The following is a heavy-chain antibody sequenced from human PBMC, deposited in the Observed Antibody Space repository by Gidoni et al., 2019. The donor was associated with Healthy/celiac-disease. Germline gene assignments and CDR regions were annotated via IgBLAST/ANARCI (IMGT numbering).Heavy chain of an antibody. CDR3: AKGGYSGYPEGYYYYYGMDV. CDR1: GFTFSSYG. D-gene: IGHD5-12*01. CDR2: NSYDGSNK. Sequence: QVQLVESGGGVVQPGRSLRLSCAASGFTFSSYGMHWVRQAPGKGLEGGAVNSYDGSNKYYADSVKGRFTISRDNFKNTLYLQMNSLRAEDTAVYYCAKGGYSGYPEGYYYYYGMDVWGQGTTVTVSS. J-gene: IGHJ6*02. V-gene: IGHV3-30*18.